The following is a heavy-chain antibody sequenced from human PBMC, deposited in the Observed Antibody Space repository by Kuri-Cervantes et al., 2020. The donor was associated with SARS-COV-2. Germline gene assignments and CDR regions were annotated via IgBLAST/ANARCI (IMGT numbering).Heavy chain of an antibody. J-gene: IGHJ5*02. CDR1: GYSFTSYW. V-gene: IGHV5-10-1*01. CDR2: IDPSDSYT. D-gene: IGHD3-3*01. Sequence: KVSCKGSGYSFTSYWISWVRQMPGKGLEWMGRIDPSDSYTNYSPSFQGHVTISADKSISTAYLQWSSLKASDTAMYYCARLPSRSYYDFWSGPRRNWFDPWGQGTLVTVSS. CDR3: ARLPSRSYYDFWSGPRRNWFDP.